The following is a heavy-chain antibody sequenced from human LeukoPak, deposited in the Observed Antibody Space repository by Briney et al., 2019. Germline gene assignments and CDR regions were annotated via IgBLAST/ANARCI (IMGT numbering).Heavy chain of an antibody. Sequence: GGSLRLSCAASGFTVSSNYMSWVRQAPGKGLEWVSVIYSGGSTYYADSVKGRFTISRDNSKNTLYLQMNSLRAEDTAVYYCARGAPYGSGNDFDYWGQGTLVTVSS. V-gene: IGHV3-53*01. J-gene: IGHJ4*02. CDR2: IYSGGST. D-gene: IGHD3-10*01. CDR1: GFTVSSNY. CDR3: ARGAPYGSGNDFDY.